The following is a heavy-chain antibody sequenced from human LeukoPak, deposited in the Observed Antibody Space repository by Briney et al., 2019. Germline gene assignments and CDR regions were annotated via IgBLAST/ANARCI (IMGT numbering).Heavy chain of an antibody. V-gene: IGHV4-59*08. CDR1: GGSISSYY. D-gene: IGHD3-10*01. CDR3: ARHRFGELFADAFDI. Sequence: SETLSLTCTVSGGSISSYYWSWIRQPLGKGLEWIGYIYYSGSTNYNPSLKSRVTISVDTSKNQFSLKLSSVTAADTAVYYCARHRFGELFADAFDIWGQGTMVTVSS. CDR2: IYYSGST. J-gene: IGHJ3*02.